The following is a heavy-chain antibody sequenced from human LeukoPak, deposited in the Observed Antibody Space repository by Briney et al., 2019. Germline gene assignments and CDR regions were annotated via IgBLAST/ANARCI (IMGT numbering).Heavy chain of an antibody. CDR2: IDPSDSYT. CDR1: GYSFTSYW. J-gene: IGHJ6*02. D-gene: IGHD6-13*01. CDR3: ARHQGSNYGLDV. V-gene: IGHV5-10-1*04. Sequence: GESLKISCKGSGYSFTSYWIGWVRQMPGKGLEWMGRIDPSDSYTNYSPSFQGQVTISADKSISTAYLQWSSLEASDTAMYYCARHQGSNYGLDVWGQGTTVTVSS.